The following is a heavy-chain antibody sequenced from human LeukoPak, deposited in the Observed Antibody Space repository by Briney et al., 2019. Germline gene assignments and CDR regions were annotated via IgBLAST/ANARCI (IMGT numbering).Heavy chain of an antibody. J-gene: IGHJ4*02. D-gene: IGHD5-12*01. CDR1: GYTFTDYY. Sequence: ASVKVSCKASGYTFTDYYIHWLRQAPGQGLEWMGWISANIGGTNYAQKLRGRVTMTKDTSISTAYMELNGLTSDDTAVYYCARDGSFDYWGQGTLVTVSS. CDR2: ISANIGGT. CDR3: ARDGSFDY. V-gene: IGHV1-2*02.